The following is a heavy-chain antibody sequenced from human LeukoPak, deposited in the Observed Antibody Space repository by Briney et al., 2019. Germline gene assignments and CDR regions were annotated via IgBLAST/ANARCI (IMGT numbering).Heavy chain of an antibody. Sequence: PGGSLRLSCAASGFTFSSYAMSWVRQAPGKGLEWVSAISGSGGSTYYADSVKGRFTISRDNSKNTLYLQMNSLRAEDTAVYDCAKDHLEVPEKYSAVFLGETHDYWGQEPWSPSPQ. D-gene: IGHD2-2*01. CDR1: GFTFSSYA. CDR2: ISGSGGST. V-gene: IGHV3-23*01. J-gene: IGHJ4*01. CDR3: AKDHLEVPEKYSAVFLGETHDY.